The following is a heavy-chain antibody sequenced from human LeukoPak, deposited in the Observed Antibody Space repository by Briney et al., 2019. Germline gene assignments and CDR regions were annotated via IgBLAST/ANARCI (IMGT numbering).Heavy chain of an antibody. CDR3: TRDRSIVVVPTAKSYYYYMDV. V-gene: IGHV3-66*01. Sequence: GGSLRLSCAASGFTVSSNYMSWVRQAPGKGLEWVSVIYSGGSTYYADSVKGRFTISRDYSKNTLYLQMNSLTAEDTAVYYCTRDRSIVVVPTAKSYYYYMDVWGKGTTVTVSS. J-gene: IGHJ6*03. CDR1: GFTVSSNY. CDR2: IYSGGST. D-gene: IGHD2-2*01.